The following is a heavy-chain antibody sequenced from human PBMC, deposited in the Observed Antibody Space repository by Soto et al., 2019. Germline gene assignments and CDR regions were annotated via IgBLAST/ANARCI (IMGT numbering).Heavy chain of an antibody. Sequence: PGGSLRLSCAASGFTFSSYGMHWVRQAPGKGLEWVAVISYDGSNKYYADSVKGRFTISRDNSKNTLYLQMNSLRAEDTAVYYCAKGSSSSWTYFYYYYMDVWGKGTTVTVSS. CDR2: ISYDGSNK. CDR3: AKGSSSSWTYFYYYYMDV. CDR1: GFTFSSYG. D-gene: IGHD6-13*01. J-gene: IGHJ6*03. V-gene: IGHV3-30*18.